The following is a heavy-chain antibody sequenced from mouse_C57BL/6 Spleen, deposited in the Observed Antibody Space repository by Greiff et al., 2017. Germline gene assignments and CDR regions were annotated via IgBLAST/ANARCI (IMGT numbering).Heavy chain of an antibody. J-gene: IGHJ4*01. CDR1: GYTFTDYN. CDR2: INPNNGGT. CDR3: ARSDYYGSSYGDAMDY. V-gene: IGHV1-18*01. D-gene: IGHD1-1*01. Sequence: EVQLQQSGPELVKPGASVKIPCKASGYTFTDYNMDWVKQSHGKSLEWIGDINPNNGGTIYNQKFKGKATLTVDKSSSTAYMELRSLTSEDTAVYYCARSDYYGSSYGDAMDYWGQGTSVTVSS.